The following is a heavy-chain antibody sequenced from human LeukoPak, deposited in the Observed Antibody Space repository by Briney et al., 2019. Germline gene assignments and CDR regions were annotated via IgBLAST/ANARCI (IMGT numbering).Heavy chain of an antibody. CDR1: GGSISSYY. V-gene: IGHV4-59*12. Sequence: SETLSLTCTVSGGSISSYYWSWIRQPPGKGLEWIGYIYYSGSTNYNPSLKSRVTISVDRSKNQFSLKLSSVTAADTAVYYCARAPLSYYDSSGHFDYWGRGTLVTVSS. D-gene: IGHD3-22*01. CDR3: ARAPLSYYDSSGHFDY. J-gene: IGHJ4*02. CDR2: IYYSGST.